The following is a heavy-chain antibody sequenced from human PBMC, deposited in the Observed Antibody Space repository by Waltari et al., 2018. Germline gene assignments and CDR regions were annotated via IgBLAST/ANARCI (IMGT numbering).Heavy chain of an antibody. V-gene: IGHV4-39*01. J-gene: IGHJ4*02. D-gene: IGHD3-10*01. Sequence: QLHLQESGPGLLKPSETLSLTCTVSGGSISRSSYYWRWIRQPPGRGLGWLGRVYYSGSAYYSPSRKMRGTISVDTSKNQFSLKLSSVTAADTAVYYCARYLGSGSYYFDYWGQGTLVTVSS. CDR2: VYYSGSA. CDR3: ARYLGSGSYYFDY. CDR1: GGSISRSSYY.